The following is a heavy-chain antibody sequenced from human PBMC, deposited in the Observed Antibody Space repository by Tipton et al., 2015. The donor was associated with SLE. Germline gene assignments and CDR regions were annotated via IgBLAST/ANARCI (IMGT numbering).Heavy chain of an antibody. CDR3: ATGYSSAY. Sequence: SLRLSCAASGFTVSSNYMSWVRQAPGKGLEWVANIKEDGSEKYYVDSVKGRFTISRDNAKNSLYLQMNNLRAEDTAVYYCATGYSSAYWGQGTLVTVSS. V-gene: IGHV3-7*05. CDR2: IKEDGSEK. J-gene: IGHJ4*02. D-gene: IGHD6-19*01. CDR1: GFTVSSNY.